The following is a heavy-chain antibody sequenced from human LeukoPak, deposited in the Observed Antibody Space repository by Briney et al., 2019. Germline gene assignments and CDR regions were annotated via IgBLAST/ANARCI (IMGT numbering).Heavy chain of an antibody. CDR3: ARDKGYCSSTSCAFDI. J-gene: IGHJ3*02. V-gene: IGHV4-34*01. CDR1: GGPFSGYY. Sequence: SETLSLTCAVYGGPFSGYYWRWIRQPPGRGLEWLGEINHSGSTNYNPSLKSRVTISVDTSKNQFSLKLSSVTAADTAVYYCARDKGYCSSTSCAFDIWGQGTMVTVSS. CDR2: INHSGST. D-gene: IGHD2-2*01.